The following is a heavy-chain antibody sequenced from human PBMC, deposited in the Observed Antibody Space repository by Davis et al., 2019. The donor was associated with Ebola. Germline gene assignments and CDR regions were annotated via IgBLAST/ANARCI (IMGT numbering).Heavy chain of an antibody. J-gene: IGHJ4*02. CDR2: IRSKAYGGTT. D-gene: IGHD3-16*01. V-gene: IGHV3-49*04. CDR3: LGGGNY. Sequence: GESLKISCTASGFTFGDYAMSWVRQAPGKGLEWVGFIRSKAYGGTTEYAASVKGRFTISRDDSKSIAYLQMNSLKTEDTAVYYCLGGGNYWGQGTLVTVSS. CDR1: GFTFGDYA.